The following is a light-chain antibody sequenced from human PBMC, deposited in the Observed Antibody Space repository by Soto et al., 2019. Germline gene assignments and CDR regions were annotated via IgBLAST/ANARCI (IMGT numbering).Light chain of an antibody. Sequence: QSVLTRPPSASGTPGQRVTISCSGSSSNIGSNTVNWYQQLPGTAPKLAIYSNNQRPSGVPDRFSGSKSGTSASLAISGLQSEAEADYYCVAWDDSLNGYVVFGGGTKVTVL. V-gene: IGLV1-44*01. CDR1: SSNIGSNT. CDR2: SNN. J-gene: IGLJ2*01. CDR3: VAWDDSLNGYVV.